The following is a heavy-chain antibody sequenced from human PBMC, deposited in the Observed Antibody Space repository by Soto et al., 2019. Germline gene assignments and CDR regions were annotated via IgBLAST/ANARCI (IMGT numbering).Heavy chain of an antibody. CDR2: IYHSGST. CDR1: GGSISSSNW. CDR3: ARACPYYDFWSGYPNTEYGMDV. Sequence: SETLSLTCAVSGGSISSSNWWSWVRQPPGKGLEWIGEIYHSGSTNYNPSLKSRVTISVDRSKNQFSLKLSSVTAADTAVYYCARACPYYDFWSGYPNTEYGMDVCGQGTTVTVSS. V-gene: IGHV4-4*02. J-gene: IGHJ6*02. D-gene: IGHD3-3*01.